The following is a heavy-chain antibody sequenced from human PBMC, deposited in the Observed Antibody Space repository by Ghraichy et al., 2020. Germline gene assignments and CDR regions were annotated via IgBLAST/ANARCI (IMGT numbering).Heavy chain of an antibody. CDR3: ARATSGTIFGVVITAYTYYYYMDV. D-gene: IGHD3-3*01. J-gene: IGHJ6*03. Sequence: TLSLTCTVSGGSISSYYWSWIRQPPGKGLEWIGYIYYSGSTNYNPSLKSRVTISVDTSKNQFSLKLSSVTAADTAVYYCARATSGTIFGVVITAYTYYYYMDVWGKGTTVTVSS. CDR2: IYYSGST. CDR1: GGSISSYY. V-gene: IGHV4-59*01.